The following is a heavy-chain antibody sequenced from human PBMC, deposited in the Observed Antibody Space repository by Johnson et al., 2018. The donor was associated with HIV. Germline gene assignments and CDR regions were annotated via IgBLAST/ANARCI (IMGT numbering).Heavy chain of an antibody. Sequence: VQLVESGGGLVQPGGSLRLSCAASGFPFSSYWMSWVRQAPGKGLEWVAIISYAGGDRLYAASVQGRFTISRDNAKNTVFLQMNSLRAEDTAMYFCARGGPFHAFDIWGQGTMVTVSS. CDR2: ISYAGGDR. CDR3: ARGGPFHAFDI. D-gene: IGHD2-21*01. CDR1: GFPFSSYW. J-gene: IGHJ3*02. V-gene: IGHV3-7*01.